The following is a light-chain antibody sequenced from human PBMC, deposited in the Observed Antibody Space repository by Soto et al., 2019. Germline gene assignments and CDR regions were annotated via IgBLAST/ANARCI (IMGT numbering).Light chain of an antibody. V-gene: IGKV1-5*01. Sequence: DIQMTQSPSTLSASVGDRVTITCRASQSISSWLAWYQQKPGKAPKLLIYDASSLESGGPSRFSGSGSGTEFTLTISSLQSDDFAIYYCQQYNSYSTWTCGQGTKVDIK. J-gene: IGKJ1*01. CDR1: QSISSW. CDR2: DAS. CDR3: QQYNSYSTWT.